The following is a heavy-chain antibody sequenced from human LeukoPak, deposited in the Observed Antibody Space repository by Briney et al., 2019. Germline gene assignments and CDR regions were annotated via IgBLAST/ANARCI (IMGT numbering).Heavy chain of an antibody. J-gene: IGHJ5*02. CDR3: ARVLIGGGTS. D-gene: IGHD2-15*01. CDR1: GFTFSSYE. V-gene: IGHV3-48*03. Sequence: GGSLRLSCAASGFTFSSYEMNWVHQAPGKGLEWVSYISSSGSTIYYADSVKGRFTISRDNAKNSLYLQMNSLRAEDTAVYYCARVLIGGGTSWGQGTLVTVSS. CDR2: ISSSGSTI.